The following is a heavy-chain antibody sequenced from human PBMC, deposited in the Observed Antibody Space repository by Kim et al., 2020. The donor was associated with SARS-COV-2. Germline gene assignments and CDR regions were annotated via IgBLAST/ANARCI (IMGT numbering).Heavy chain of an antibody. CDR2: MNPNSGNT. J-gene: IGHJ6*02. CDR1: GYTFTSYD. CDR3: ASQNLTFYGYIWGSYRFRGYGMDV. D-gene: IGHD3-16*02. V-gene: IGHV1-8*01. Sequence: ASVKVSCKASGYTFTSYDINWVRQATGQGLEWMGWMNPNSGNTGYAQKFQGRVTMTRNTSISTAYMELSSLRSEDTAVYYCASQNLTFYGYIWGSYRFRGYGMDVWGQGTTVTVSS.